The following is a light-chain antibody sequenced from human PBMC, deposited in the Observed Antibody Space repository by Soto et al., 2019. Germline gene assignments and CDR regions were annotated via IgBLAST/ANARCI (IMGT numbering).Light chain of an antibody. Sequence: QSALXXXXXXXGSXGXSXXIXXXXXXSXVGGYNYVSWYQQHPGKAPKFXXXXVSKRPSGVPDRFSGSKSGNTASLTVSGLQADDEADYYCSSYAGSNNPVIFGGGTKLTVL. CDR1: XSXVGGYNY. CDR3: SSYAGSNNPVI. V-gene: IGLV2-8*01. CDR2: XVS. J-gene: IGLJ2*01.